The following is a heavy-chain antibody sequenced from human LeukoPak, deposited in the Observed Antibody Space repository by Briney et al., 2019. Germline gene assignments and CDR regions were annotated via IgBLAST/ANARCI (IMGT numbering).Heavy chain of an antibody. CDR3: ARGVAGAYYYYYMDV. CDR2: INPNTGDT. CDR1: GYSFTNNA. D-gene: IGHD6-19*01. J-gene: IGHJ6*03. Sequence: ASVKVSCKTSGYSFTNNAINWVRQAPGQGLEWMGWINPNTGDTNYGQKFQGRVTMTRDTSISTAYMELSRLRSDDTAVYYCARGVAGAYYYYYMDVWGKGTTVTVSS. V-gene: IGHV1-2*02.